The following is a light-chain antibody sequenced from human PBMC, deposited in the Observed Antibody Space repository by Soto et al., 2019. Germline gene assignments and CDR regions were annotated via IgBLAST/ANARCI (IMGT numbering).Light chain of an antibody. CDR2: DAS. CDR1: QDISNY. Sequence: DIQMTQSPSSLSASVGGRVTITCQASQDISNYLNWYQQKPGKAPKLLIYDASNLETGVPSRFSGSGSGTDFTFTISSLQPEDIATYYCQRYDNLPFGGGTRWIS. J-gene: IGKJ4*01. CDR3: QRYDNLP. V-gene: IGKV1-33*01.